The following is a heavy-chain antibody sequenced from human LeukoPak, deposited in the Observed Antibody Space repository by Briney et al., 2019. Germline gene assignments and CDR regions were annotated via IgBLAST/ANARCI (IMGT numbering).Heavy chain of an antibody. CDR2: VNSDGTST. CDR1: GFTFSSYW. V-gene: IGHV3-74*01. CDR3: ARGGIAAAAALLPNY. Sequence: GGSLRLSCAASGFTFSSYWMHWVRQAPGKGLVWVSRVNSDGTSTSYADSVRGRFTISRDNSKNTLYLQMNSLRAEDTAVYYCARGGIAAAAALLPNYWGQGTLVTVSS. J-gene: IGHJ4*02. D-gene: IGHD6-13*01.